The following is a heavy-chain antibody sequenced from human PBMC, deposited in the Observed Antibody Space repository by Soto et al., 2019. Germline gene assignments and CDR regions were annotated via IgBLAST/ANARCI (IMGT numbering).Heavy chain of an antibody. V-gene: IGHV3-30*03. CDR1: GFTFSSYG. D-gene: IGHD5-12*01. CDR2: ISSNGSNK. Sequence: VQLVESGGGVVQPGRSLRLSCAASGFTFSSYGMHWVRQAPGKGLEWVAVISSNGSNKFYADSVKGRFTISRDNSKNTLYLQMNSLRTEDTAVYYCARGYSGYDFGYYFDYWGQGTLVTVSS. CDR3: ARGYSGYDFGYYFDY. J-gene: IGHJ4*02.